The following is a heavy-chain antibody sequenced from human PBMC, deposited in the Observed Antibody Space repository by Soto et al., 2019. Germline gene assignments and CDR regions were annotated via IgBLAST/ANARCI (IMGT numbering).Heavy chain of an antibody. CDR1: GGSISSYY. CDR3: ARGGPSGYTFDY. V-gene: IGHV4-59*01. D-gene: IGHD3-22*01. CDR2: IYYSGST. J-gene: IGHJ4*02. Sequence: QVQLQESGPGLVKPSETLSLTCTVSGGSISSYYWSWIRQPPGKGLEWIGYIYYSGSTNYNPSLKSRVTISVDTSKNQFSLKLSSVTAADTAVYYCARGGPSGYTFDYWGQGTLVTVSS.